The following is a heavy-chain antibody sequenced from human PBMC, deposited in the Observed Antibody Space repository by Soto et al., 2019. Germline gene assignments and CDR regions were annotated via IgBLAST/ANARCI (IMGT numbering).Heavy chain of an antibody. D-gene: IGHD6-19*01. CDR1: GFTFSSYA. CDR2: ISSSGGST. J-gene: IGHJ6*02. Sequence: PGGSLRLSCAASGFTFSSYAMSWVRQAPGKGLEWVSAISSSGGSTYYADYVKGRFTISRDNSKNTLYLQMNSLRAEDTAVYYCARGWMVRDYYYYAMDVWGQGTTVTVSS. V-gene: IGHV3-23*01. CDR3: ARGWMVRDYYYYAMDV.